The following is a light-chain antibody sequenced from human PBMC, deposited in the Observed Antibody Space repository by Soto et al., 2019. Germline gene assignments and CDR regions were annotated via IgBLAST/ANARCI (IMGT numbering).Light chain of an antibody. CDR2: GAS. J-gene: IGKJ1*01. Sequence: EIVMTQSPVTLSVSPGERATLSCRASQHVNSNLAWYQQKPGQAPRLLIYGASTRATSIPPRFSGSGSGTEFTLTISSLQSEDFAVDYCQPYNNWPPWTFGQGTKVEIK. CDR1: QHVNSN. V-gene: IGKV3-15*01. CDR3: QPYNNWPPWT.